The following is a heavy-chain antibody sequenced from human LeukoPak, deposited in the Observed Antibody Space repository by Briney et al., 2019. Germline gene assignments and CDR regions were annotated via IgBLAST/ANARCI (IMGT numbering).Heavy chain of an antibody. CDR3: ATIRRGSIYGYFDF. D-gene: IGHD5-18*01. Sequence: SETLSLTCTVSGASMSTHYWSWLRQPPGKGLEWIGYLLDSWRTKDNPSLQSRVTLSADTSKNQFSLRLTSVTAAATAVYYWATIRRGSIYGYFDFWGQGILVTVSS. CDR1: GASMSTHY. CDR2: LLDSWRT. V-gene: IGHV4-59*11. J-gene: IGHJ4*02.